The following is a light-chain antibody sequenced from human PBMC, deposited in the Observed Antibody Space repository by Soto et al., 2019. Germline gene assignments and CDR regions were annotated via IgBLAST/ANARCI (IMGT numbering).Light chain of an antibody. CDR2: LGS. Sequence: DIVMTQSPVSLPVTPGEPASISCRSSQSLLNLGGHNFLDWYLQKPGQSPQVLIYLGSNRASGVPDRFSGSGSGADFTLEISRVEAEDVGVYYCMQTLQTPLTFGGGTKVEIK. CDR3: MQTLQTPLT. V-gene: IGKV2-28*01. CDR1: QSLLNLGGHNF. J-gene: IGKJ4*01.